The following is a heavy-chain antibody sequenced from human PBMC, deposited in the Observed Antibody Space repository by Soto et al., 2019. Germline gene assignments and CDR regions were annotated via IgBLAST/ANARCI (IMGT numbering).Heavy chain of an antibody. Sequence: QVQLQESGPGLVKPSQTLSLTCTVSGGSISSGGYYWSWIRQHPGKGLEWIGYIYYSGSTYYNPYLKSXXTXSXXTSKNQYSLKLSSVTAADTAVYYCASVRAPGYFDLWGRGTLVTVSS. CDR1: GGSISSGGYY. V-gene: IGHV4-31*03. D-gene: IGHD4-17*01. CDR2: IYYSGST. CDR3: ASVRAPGYFDL. J-gene: IGHJ2*01.